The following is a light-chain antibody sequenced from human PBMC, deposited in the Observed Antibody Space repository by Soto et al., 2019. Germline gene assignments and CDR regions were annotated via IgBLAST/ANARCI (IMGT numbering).Light chain of an antibody. CDR2: GAS. Sequence: EIVLAQSPGTLSLSPGERATLSCRASQSVSSSYLAWYQQKPGQAPRLLIYGASSRATGIPDRFSGSGSGTDLTLTISRLEPEDFEVYDGQQYGSSPFTFGPGTKVDIK. J-gene: IGKJ3*01. CDR3: QQYGSSPFT. CDR1: QSVSSSY. V-gene: IGKV3-20*01.